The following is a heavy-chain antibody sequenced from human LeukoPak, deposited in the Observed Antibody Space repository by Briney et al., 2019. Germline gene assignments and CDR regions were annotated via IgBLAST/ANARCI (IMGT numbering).Heavy chain of an antibody. CDR3: ARVVRGLYDY. Sequence: PGGSLRLSCAASGFTFSSYSMNWVRRAPGKGLEWVSSISSSSSYIYYADSVKGRFTISRDNAKNSLYLQMNSLRAEDTAVYYCARVVRGLYDYWGQGTLVTVSS. D-gene: IGHD3-10*01. CDR1: GFTFSSYS. V-gene: IGHV3-21*01. J-gene: IGHJ4*02. CDR2: ISSSSSYI.